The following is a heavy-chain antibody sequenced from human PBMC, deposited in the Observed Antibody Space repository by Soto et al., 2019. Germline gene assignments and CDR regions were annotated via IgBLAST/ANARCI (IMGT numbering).Heavy chain of an antibody. V-gene: IGHV3-23*01. CDR3: AKQSASDVYFDY. Sequence: GGSLGLSCTASGFSFTSYAMSWVRQAPGKGLEWVSGISGSGGRTYYADSVKGRFTISRDNSKNTLYLQMNSLRAEDTAVYYCAKQSASDVYFDYWGQGTLVTVSS. CDR1: GFSFTSYA. D-gene: IGHD3-10*01. J-gene: IGHJ4*02. CDR2: ISGSGGRT.